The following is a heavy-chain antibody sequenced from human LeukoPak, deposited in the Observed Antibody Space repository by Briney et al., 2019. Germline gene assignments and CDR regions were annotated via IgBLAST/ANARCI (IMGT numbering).Heavy chain of an antibody. CDR3: AKDLVVVPAAIDY. CDR1: GFTFSSYA. D-gene: IGHD2-2*01. J-gene: IGHJ4*02. V-gene: IGHV3-23*01. CDR2: ISGSGGST. Sequence: PGGSLRLSWAASGFTFSSYAMSWVRQEPGKGLGWVSAISGSGGSTYYADSVEGRFTISRDNSKNTLYLQMNSLRAEDTAVYYCAKDLVVVPAAIDYWGQGTLVTVSS.